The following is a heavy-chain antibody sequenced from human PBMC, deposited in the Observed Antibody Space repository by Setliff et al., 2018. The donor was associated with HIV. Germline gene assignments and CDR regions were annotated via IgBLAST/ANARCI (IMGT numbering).Heavy chain of an antibody. V-gene: IGHV4-39*01. J-gene: IGHJ4*02. CDR3: AGLYGDYFDY. CDR2: IYYSGST. CDR1: GGSISSSSYY. Sequence: SETLSLTCTVSGGSISSSSYYWGWIRQPPGKGLEWIGSIYYSGSTYYNPSLKSRVTISVDTSKNQFSLKLSSVTAADTAVYYCAGLYGDYFDYWGQGTLVTVSS. D-gene: IGHD4-17*01.